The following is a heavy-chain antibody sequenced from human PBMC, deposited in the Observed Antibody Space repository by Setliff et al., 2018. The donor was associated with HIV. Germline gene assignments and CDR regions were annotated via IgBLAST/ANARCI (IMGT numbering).Heavy chain of an antibody. V-gene: IGHV1-2*02. CDR3: ARGVVVVPTAMSDY. Sequence: ASVKVSCKASGYTFTSYGISWVRQAPGQGLEWMGWINPNSGGTNYAQKFQGRVTMTRDTSISTAYMELSRLRSDDTAIYYCARGVVVVPTAMSDYWGQGTLVTVS. J-gene: IGHJ4*02. CDR2: INPNSGGT. D-gene: IGHD2-2*01. CDR1: GYTFTSYG.